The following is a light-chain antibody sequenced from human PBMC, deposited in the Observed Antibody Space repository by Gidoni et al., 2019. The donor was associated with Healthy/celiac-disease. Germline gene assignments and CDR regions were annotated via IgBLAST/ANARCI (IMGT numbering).Light chain of an antibody. CDR1: QGISSY. CDR3: QQLNSYSFT. Sequence: DIQLTQSPSFLSASVGDRVTITCRASQGISSYLAWYQQKPGKAPKLLIYAASTLQSGVPSSFSGSGSGTEFTLTISSLQPEDFATYYCQQLNSYSFTFXPXTKVDIK. J-gene: IGKJ3*01. CDR2: AAS. V-gene: IGKV1-9*01.